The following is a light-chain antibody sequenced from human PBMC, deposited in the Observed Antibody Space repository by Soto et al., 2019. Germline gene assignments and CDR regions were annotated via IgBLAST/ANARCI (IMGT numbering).Light chain of an antibody. J-gene: IGKJ1*01. Sequence: EIVLTQSPGTLSLSPWDRATLSCRASQSVSSSYLAWYQQKPGQAPRLLIYDASSRATGIPDRFSGSGSGTDFTLTISRLEPEDFAVYYCQQDGSSPQTFGQGTMVDIK. V-gene: IGKV3-20*01. CDR3: QQDGSSPQT. CDR1: QSVSSSY. CDR2: DAS.